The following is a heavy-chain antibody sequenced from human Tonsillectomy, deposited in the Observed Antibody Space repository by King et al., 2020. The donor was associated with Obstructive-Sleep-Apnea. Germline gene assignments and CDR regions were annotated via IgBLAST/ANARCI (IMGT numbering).Heavy chain of an antibody. CDR2: SYYSCSS. J-gene: IGHJ5*02. Sequence: LQLQESGPGLVKPSETLALTCTVSGAAITNTNYYWGWIRQSPGKGLGGFGNSYYSCSSYYNPSLEGRIIISFEPSKNQFSLRLGSVTAADTAIYFCVRVLKDLRTDDRQPHTWFDPWGQGTLVTVSS. CDR3: VRVLKDLRTDDRQPHTWFDP. CDR1: GAAITNTNYY. V-gene: IGHV4-39*07. D-gene: IGHD3-9*01.